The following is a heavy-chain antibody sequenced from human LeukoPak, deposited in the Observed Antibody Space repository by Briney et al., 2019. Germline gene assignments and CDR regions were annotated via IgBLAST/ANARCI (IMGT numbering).Heavy chain of an antibody. CDR1: GGSISSYY. CDR2: IYYSGST. CDR3: ARGVEMATIFDY. J-gene: IGHJ4*02. Sequence: SETLSLTCTVSGGSISSYYWSWIRQPPGKGLEWIGYIYYSGSTNYNPSLKSRVTISVDTSKNQFSLKLSSVTAADTAGYYCARGVEMATIFDYWGQGTLVTVSS. D-gene: IGHD5-24*01. V-gene: IGHV4-59*01.